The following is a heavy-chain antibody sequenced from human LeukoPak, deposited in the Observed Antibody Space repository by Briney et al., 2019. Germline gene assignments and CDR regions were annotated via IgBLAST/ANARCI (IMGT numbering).Heavy chain of an antibody. Sequence: SETLSLTCAVYGGSFSGHYWSWIRQPPGKGLEWIGEINRNGRTNYNPSLKSRVTISVDTSKNQFSLRLSAVTAADTAVYYCARGTDAYKAGNYWGQGTLVTVSS. J-gene: IGHJ4*02. CDR3: ARGTDAYKAGNY. V-gene: IGHV4-34*01. CDR1: GGSFSGHY. CDR2: INRNGRT. D-gene: IGHD5-24*01.